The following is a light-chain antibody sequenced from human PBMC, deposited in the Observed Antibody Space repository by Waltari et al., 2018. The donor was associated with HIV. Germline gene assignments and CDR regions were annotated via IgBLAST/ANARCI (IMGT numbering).Light chain of an antibody. J-gene: IGKJ4*01. CDR3: QQYYTLRST. V-gene: IGKV4-1*01. CDR2: WAS. Sequence: DIVMTQSPDSLAVSLGARSTVTCASRRTVLYNRNYLAWYQQKPGQAPKVLIYWASTRAFGVPDRFSGSGSGTDFSLTISRVQADDVAIYYCQQYYTLRSTFGGGTKIDI. CDR1: RTVLYNRNY.